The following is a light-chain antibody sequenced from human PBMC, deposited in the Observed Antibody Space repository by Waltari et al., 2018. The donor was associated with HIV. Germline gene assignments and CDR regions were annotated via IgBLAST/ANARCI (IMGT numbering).Light chain of an antibody. CDR2: EGS. V-gene: IGLV2-23*01. Sequence: QSALTQPASVSGSPGQSITISCTGTISDIGSYNLVSWYQQDPGRAPKLIVYEGSKSPSGVSVRFSGSKSGNRASLTVAGLKVEDEADYYCCSYAGGRVLVLFGGGTRLTV. J-gene: IGLJ2*01. CDR1: ISDIGSYNL. CDR3: CSYAGGRVLVL.